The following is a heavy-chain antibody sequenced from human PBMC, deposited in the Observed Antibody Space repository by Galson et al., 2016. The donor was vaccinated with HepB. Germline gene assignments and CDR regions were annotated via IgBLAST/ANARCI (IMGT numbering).Heavy chain of an antibody. D-gene: IGHD7-27*01. J-gene: IGHJ6*02. CDR3: ASALGISDYYGMDV. Sequence: SLRLSCAGSGFRVNTNCMTWVRQAPGKGPECVSVMCSGGSTNYADSVRGRFTISRDNAKNSLYLQMNSLRDEDTAVYYCASALGISDYYGMDVWGQGTTVTVSS. V-gene: IGHV3-53*01. CDR2: MCSGGST. CDR1: GFRVNTNC.